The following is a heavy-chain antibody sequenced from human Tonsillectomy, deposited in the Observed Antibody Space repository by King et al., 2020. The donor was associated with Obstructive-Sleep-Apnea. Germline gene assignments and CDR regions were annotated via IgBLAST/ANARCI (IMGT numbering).Heavy chain of an antibody. CDR2: ISYHGSNK. V-gene: IGHV3-30*18. CDR3: AKDQSEVVHPRAMDY. J-gene: IGHJ4*02. D-gene: IGHD2-2*01. CDR1: GFTFSTYG. Sequence: VQLVESGGGVVQPGRSLRLSCAASGFTFSTYGMHCVRQAPGKGLEWVAVISYHGSNKYYADPVKGRFTISRDNSKNTLYLQMNSLRADDTAVYYCAKDQSEVVHPRAMDYWGQGTLVTVSS.